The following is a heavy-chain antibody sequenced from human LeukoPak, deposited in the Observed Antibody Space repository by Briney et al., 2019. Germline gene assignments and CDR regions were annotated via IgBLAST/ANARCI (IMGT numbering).Heavy chain of an antibody. D-gene: IGHD4-17*01. Sequence: ASVKVSCKASGYTFTSYDINWVRQAPGQGLEWMGWMNPNSGNTGYAQKFQGRVTMTRNTSISTAYMELSSLRSEDTAVYYCARGGGDYRPYNWFDPWGQGTLVTVSS. CDR3: ARGGGDYRPYNWFDP. CDR1: GYTFTSYD. CDR2: MNPNSGNT. J-gene: IGHJ5*02. V-gene: IGHV1-8*01.